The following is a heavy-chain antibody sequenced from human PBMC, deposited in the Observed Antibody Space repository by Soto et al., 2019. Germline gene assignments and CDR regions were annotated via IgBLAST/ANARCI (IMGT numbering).Heavy chain of an antibody. CDR2: IKSKTDGGTT. CDR1: GFTFSNAW. Sequence: EVQLVESGGGLVKPGGSLRLSCAASGFTFSNAWMSWVRQAPGKGLEWVGRIKSKTDGGTTDYAAPVKGRFTISRDDSKNTRYLQMNSLKTEDTAVYYCTTTFSGGGSYRHPYYYGMDVWGQGTTVTVSS. D-gene: IGHD3-16*02. J-gene: IGHJ6*02. V-gene: IGHV3-15*01. CDR3: TTTFSGGGSYRHPYYYGMDV.